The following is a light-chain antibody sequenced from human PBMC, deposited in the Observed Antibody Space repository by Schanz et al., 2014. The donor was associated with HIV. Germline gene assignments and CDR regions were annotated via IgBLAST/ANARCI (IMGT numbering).Light chain of an antibody. CDR3: SSYTSSSTWV. J-gene: IGLJ3*02. V-gene: IGLV2-14*03. CDR2: DVS. CDR1: SSDIGAYDF. Sequence: QSALTQPPSASGSPGQSVTISCTGTSSDIGAYDFVSWYQQHPGKAPKVIIYDVSVRPSGVSARFSGSKSGNTASLTISGLQAEDEADYYCSSYTSSSTWVFGGGTKLTVL.